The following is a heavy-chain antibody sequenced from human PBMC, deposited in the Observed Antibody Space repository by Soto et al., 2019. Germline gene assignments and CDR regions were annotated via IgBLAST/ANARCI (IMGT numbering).Heavy chain of an antibody. D-gene: IGHD2-15*01. CDR2: IYYNGNT. J-gene: IGHJ5*02. CDR1: GGSISSGGYY. Sequence: PLATLSLPCPVSGGSISSGGYYWSWIRQHPGRGLEWIGYIYYNGNTYYNPSLKSRVTVSVDTSKNQFSLNVRSVTAADTAVYYCARCSLVVIPVPGFDPWGQGTLVTVSS. V-gene: IGHV4-31*03. CDR3: ARCSLVVIPVPGFDP.